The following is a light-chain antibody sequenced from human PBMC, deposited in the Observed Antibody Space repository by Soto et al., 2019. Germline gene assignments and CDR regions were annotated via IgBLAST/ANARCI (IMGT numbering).Light chain of an antibody. J-gene: IGLJ2*01. V-gene: IGLV9-49*03. CDR3: GTDHDNGSNFL. CDR1: SGYNNYK. CDR2: VGTGGIVG. Sequence: QSVLTQPPSASASLGASVTLTCTLSSGYNNYKVNWYQQRPGKGPRFVMRVGTGGIVGSKGDGIPDRFSVWGSGLNRYLTINNVQEEDESDYHCGTDHDNGSNFLFGGGTKLTVL.